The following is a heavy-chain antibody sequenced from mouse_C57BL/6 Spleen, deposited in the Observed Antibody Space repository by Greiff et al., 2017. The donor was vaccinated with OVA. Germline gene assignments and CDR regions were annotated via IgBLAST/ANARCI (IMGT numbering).Heavy chain of an antibody. CDR2: IYPRSGNT. V-gene: IGHV1-81*01. J-gene: IGHJ4*01. CDR3: ARSSWDYAMDY. D-gene: IGHD4-1*01. Sequence: QVHVKQSGAELARPGASVKLSCKASGYTFTSYGISWVKQRTGQGLEWIGEIYPRSGNTYYNEKFKGKATLTADKSSSTAYMELRSLTSEDSAVYFCARSSWDYAMDYWGQGTSVTVSS. CDR1: GYTFTSYG.